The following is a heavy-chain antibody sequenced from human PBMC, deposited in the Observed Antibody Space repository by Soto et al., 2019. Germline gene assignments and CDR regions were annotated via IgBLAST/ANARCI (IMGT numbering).Heavy chain of an antibody. CDR3: ARDAGYGLIDY. D-gene: IGHD5-18*01. CDR2: ISAYNGNT. CDR1: GYTFTSYS. Sequence: QVQLVQSGAEVKKPGASVKVSCKASGYTFTSYSISWVRQAPGQGLEWMGWISAYNGNTYHARKLQGRVTMTTDTSPSTAYMALRSLRSDDTAVYYWARDAGYGLIDYWGQGTRVTVSS. J-gene: IGHJ4*02. V-gene: IGHV1-18*01.